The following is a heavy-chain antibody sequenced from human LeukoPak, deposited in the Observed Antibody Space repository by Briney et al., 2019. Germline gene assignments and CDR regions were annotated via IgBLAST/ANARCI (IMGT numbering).Heavy chain of an antibody. V-gene: IGHV4-34*01. J-gene: IGHJ3*02. D-gene: IGHD1-26*01. Sequence: ETLSLTCPLYARSFSAYYWSCIRHPQEKGREWDGEINHSGSTNYNPSVKSRVTISVDTSKNQFSLKLSSVTAADTAVYYCARPRIVGPRPGAFDIWGQGTMVTVSS. CDR1: ARSFSAYY. CDR3: ARPRIVGPRPGAFDI. CDR2: INHSGST.